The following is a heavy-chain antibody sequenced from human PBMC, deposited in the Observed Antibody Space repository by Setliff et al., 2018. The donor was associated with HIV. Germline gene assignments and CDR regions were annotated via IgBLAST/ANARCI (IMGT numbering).Heavy chain of an antibody. CDR2: ISRSGDTI. J-gene: IGHJ4*02. Sequence: GGSLRLSCAASGFTFSTYSMNWVRQAPGKGLEWVSYISRSGDTIDYADSVKGRFTITRDNAKNSVSLQMNSLRVEDTAVYYCARDDWTCSDGTCFPITFDYWGQGTLVTVSS. CDR3: ARDDWTCSDGTCFPITFDY. D-gene: IGHD2-15*01. CDR1: GFTFSTYS. V-gene: IGHV3-48*01.